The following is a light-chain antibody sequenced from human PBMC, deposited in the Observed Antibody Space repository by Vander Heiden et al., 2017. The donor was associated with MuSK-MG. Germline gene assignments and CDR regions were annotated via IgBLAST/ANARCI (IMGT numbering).Light chain of an antibody. CDR2: RAS. CDR3: QQPYYIT. CDR1: QGISSY. V-gene: IGKV1-27*01. J-gene: IGKJ4*01. Sequence: DIQLPQSPSSLSASVGDSVTISCRVSQGISSYLNWYRQKPGKVPRLRSYRASNLQSGVRSRFSGRGYGTDFTLTIRRLQTEDVATYYRQQPYYITFGEGTKVEIK.